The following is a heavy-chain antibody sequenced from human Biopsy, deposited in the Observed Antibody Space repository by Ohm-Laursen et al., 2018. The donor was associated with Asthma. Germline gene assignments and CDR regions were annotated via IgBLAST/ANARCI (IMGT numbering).Heavy chain of an antibody. CDR3: ARWGSFGFDY. D-gene: IGHD7-27*01. CDR2: IYYSGST. CDR1: GAYIGTPDYH. Sequence: TLSLTCTVSGAYIGTPDYHWSWIRQHPGKGLEWIGYIYYSGSTYYNPSLKSRVTISVDTSKNQFSLNLSSVTAADTAVYYCARWGSFGFDYWGQGTLVTVSS. V-gene: IGHV4-31*02. J-gene: IGHJ4*02.